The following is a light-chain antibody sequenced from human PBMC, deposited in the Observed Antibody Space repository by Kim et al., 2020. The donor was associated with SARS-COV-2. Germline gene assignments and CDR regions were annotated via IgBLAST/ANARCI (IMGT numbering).Light chain of an antibody. CDR2: DAS. J-gene: IGKJ2*03. Sequence: IVLTQSPATLSLSPGERATLSCRASQSVSSYLAWYQQKPGQAPRLLLYDASNRATGIPARFSGSGSGTDFTLTISSLEPEDFAVYYCQQRSNWPPGYSFGQGTKLEI. CDR1: QSVSSY. V-gene: IGKV3-11*01. CDR3: QQRSNWPPGYS.